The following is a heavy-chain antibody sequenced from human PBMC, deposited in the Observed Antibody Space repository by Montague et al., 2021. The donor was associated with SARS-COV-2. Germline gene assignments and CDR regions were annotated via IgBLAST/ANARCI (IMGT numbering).Heavy chain of an antibody. CDR3: ARGHYDILTSYDEYYFDY. D-gene: IGHD3-9*01. V-gene: IGHV4-34*01. CDR1: GGSFSGYY. CDR2: INHSGST. Sequence: SETLSLTCAIYGGSFSGYYWSWIRQPPGKGLEWIGEINHSGSTNYNPSLKSRVTISVDTSKNQFSLKLSSVTAADTAVYYCARGHYDILTSYDEYYFDYWGQGTLVTVSS. J-gene: IGHJ4*02.